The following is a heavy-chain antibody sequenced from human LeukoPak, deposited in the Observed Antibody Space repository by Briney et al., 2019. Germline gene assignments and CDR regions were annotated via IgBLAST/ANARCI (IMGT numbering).Heavy chain of an antibody. J-gene: IGHJ4*02. Sequence: SETLSLTCTVSGDSISSSSYYWVWIRQPPGKGLEWIGSIYNSGSTYYNPSLKSRVTISVGTSKNQFSLKLSSVTAADTAVYYCARDGPSSSWYRLGYWGQGTLVTVSS. CDR2: IYNSGST. CDR1: GDSISSSSYY. D-gene: IGHD6-13*01. CDR3: ARDGPSSSWYRLGY. V-gene: IGHV4-39*02.